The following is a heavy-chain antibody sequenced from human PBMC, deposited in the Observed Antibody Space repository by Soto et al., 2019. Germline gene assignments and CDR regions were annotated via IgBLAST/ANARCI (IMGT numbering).Heavy chain of an antibody. J-gene: IGHJ3*02. V-gene: IGHV3-23*01. CDR2: ISGSGGST. D-gene: IGHD6-13*01. CDR1: GFTFSSYA. CDR3: ARAEGIAAAGIEWSAFDI. Sequence: EVQLLESGGGLVQPGGSLRLSCAASGFTFSSYAMSWVRQAPGKGLEWVSAISGSGGSTYYADSVKGRFTISRDNSKNTLYLQMNSLRAEDTAVYYCARAEGIAAAGIEWSAFDIWGQGTMVTVSS.